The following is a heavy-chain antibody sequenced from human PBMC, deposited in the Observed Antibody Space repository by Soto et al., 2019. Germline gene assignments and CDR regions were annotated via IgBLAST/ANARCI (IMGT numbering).Heavy chain of an antibody. CDR3: ARDNGFPDY. V-gene: IGHV4-4*07. CDR2: MHTSGST. J-gene: IGHJ4*02. Sequence: KASETLSLTCIVSGVSISTYHWSWIRQPAGKGLEWIGRMHTSGSTNYNPSLKSRVTMSVDTSKNQFSLKLSSVTAADTAVYYCARDNGFPDYWGQGTLVTVSS. D-gene: IGHD6-25*01. CDR1: GVSISTYH.